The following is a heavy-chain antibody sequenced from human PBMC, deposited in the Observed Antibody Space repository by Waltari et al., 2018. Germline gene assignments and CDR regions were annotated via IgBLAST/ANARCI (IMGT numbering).Heavy chain of an antibody. CDR1: GGSISSYY. Sequence: QVQLQESGSGLVKPSETLSLTSTVSGGSISSYYWSWCRQPPGKGLEWIGYIYDSGSTNYNPSLKSRVTISVDTSKNQFSLKLSSVTAADTAVYYCARVTFSGLDYWGQGTLVTVSS. V-gene: IGHV4-59*01. D-gene: IGHD6-19*01. CDR3: ARVTFSGLDY. J-gene: IGHJ4*02. CDR2: IYDSGST.